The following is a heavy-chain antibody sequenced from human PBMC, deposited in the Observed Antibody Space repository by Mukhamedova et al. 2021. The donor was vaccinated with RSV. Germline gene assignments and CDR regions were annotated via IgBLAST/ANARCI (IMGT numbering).Heavy chain of an antibody. CDR2: ISASGVTT. J-gene: IGHJ4*02. D-gene: IGHD6-13*01. Sequence: VRQAPGEGLEWVSAISASGVTTYYADSVKGRFIISRDNSKNTLYLHMNSLRADDTAVYHCAQSNSWYFDYWGEGTLVTVSS. V-gene: IGHV3-23*01. CDR3: AQSNSWYFDY.